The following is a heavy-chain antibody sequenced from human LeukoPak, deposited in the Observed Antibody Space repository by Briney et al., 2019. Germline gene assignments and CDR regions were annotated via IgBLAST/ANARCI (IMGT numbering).Heavy chain of an antibody. CDR3: ATSAVLPFDY. V-gene: IGHV4-59*01. CDR1: GGSISSYY. Sequence: SETLSLTCTVSGGSISSYYWSWIRQPPGKGLEWIGYIYYSGSTNYNPSLKSRVTISVDTSKNQFSLKLSSVTAADTAVYYCATSAVLPFDYWGQGTLVTVSS. J-gene: IGHJ4*02. D-gene: IGHD2/OR15-2a*01. CDR2: IYYSGST.